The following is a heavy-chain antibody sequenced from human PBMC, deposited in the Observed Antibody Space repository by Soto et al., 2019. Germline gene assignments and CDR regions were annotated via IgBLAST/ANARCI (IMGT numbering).Heavy chain of an antibody. CDR3: VRGGGGGMFDP. Sequence: GSLRLSCAGSGFTFGDSYMSWIRQAPGKGLEWLSYISPGSRYPAYADSVKGRFIISRDNAKGSLYLQMMSLTAEDTAIYYCVRGGGGGMFDPWGQGTMVTVSS. CDR1: GFTFGDSY. V-gene: IGHV3-11*06. CDR2: ISPGSRYP. D-gene: IGHD2-15*01. J-gene: IGHJ5*02.